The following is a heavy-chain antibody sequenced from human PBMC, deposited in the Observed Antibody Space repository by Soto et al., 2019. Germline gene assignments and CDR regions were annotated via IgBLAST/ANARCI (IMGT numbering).Heavy chain of an antibody. J-gene: IGHJ4*02. V-gene: IGHV3-11*01. D-gene: IGHD6-19*01. CDR1: GFTFSDYY. CDR3: ARGRYSTAWYYFDY. Sequence: QVQLVESGGGLVKPGGSLRLSCAASGFTFSDYYMNWIRQAPGEGLEWVSYISTPGSGTHYADSGKGRFTISRDKAKNSLYRQMNSMRAEDTAIYYCARGRYSTAWYYFDYWGQGTLVTVSS. CDR2: ISTPGSGT.